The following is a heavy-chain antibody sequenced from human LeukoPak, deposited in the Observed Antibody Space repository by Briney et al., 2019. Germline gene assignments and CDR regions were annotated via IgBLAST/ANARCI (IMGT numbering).Heavy chain of an antibody. CDR1: GGSFSGYY. V-gene: IGHV4-34*01. Sequence: ETLSLTCAVYGGSFSGYYWSWIRQPPGKGLEWIGEINHSGSTNYNPSLTSRVTISVDTSKNQFSLKLSSVTAADTAVYYCARVTHSRTLWFRPRIHYFDYWGQGTLVT. CDR2: INHSGST. J-gene: IGHJ4*02. CDR3: ARVTHSRTLWFRPRIHYFDY. D-gene: IGHD3-10*01.